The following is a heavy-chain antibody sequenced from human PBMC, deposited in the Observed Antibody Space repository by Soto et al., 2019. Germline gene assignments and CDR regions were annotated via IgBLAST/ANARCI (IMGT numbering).Heavy chain of an antibody. D-gene: IGHD3-3*01. CDR2: ISGSGGST. Sequence: GGSLRLSCAASGFTFSSYAMSWVRQAPGKGLEWVSAISGSGGSTYYADSVKGRFTISRDNSKNTLYLQMNSLRAEDTAVYYCAKATIFGVVRNGGKLDYWGQGTLVTVSS. CDR3: AKATIFGVVRNGGKLDY. V-gene: IGHV3-23*01. CDR1: GFTFSSYA. J-gene: IGHJ4*02.